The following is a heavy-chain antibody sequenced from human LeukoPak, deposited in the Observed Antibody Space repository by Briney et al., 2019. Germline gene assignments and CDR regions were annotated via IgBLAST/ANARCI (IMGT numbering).Heavy chain of an antibody. J-gene: IGHJ2*01. V-gene: IGHV1-24*01. CDR2: FDPEDGET. CDR1: GYTLTELS. D-gene: IGHD4-17*01. Sequence: ASVKVSYKVSGYTLTELSMHWVRQAPGKGLEWMGGFDPEDGETIYAQKFQGRVTMTEDTSTDTAYMELSSLRSEDTAVYYCATPPPKLKHYGDYYWYFDLWGRGTLVTVSS. CDR3: ATPPPKLKHYGDYYWYFDL.